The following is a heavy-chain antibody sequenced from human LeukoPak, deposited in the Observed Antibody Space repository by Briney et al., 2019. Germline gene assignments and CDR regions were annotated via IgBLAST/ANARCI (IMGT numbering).Heavy chain of an antibody. D-gene: IGHD3-9*01. CDR3: AKAPTKFRRDCFDP. Sequence: QPGGSLRLSCAASGFTFSSFEMNWVRQAPGKGLEWVSYISSSGSTIYYADSVKGRFTISRDNAKNSLYLQMNNLRVEDTAVYYCAKAPTKFRRDCFDPWGQGTLVTVSS. J-gene: IGHJ5*02. CDR1: GFTFSSFE. V-gene: IGHV3-48*03. CDR2: ISSSGSTI.